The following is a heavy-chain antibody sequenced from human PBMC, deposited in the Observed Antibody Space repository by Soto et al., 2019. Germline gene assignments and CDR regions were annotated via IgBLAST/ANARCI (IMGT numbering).Heavy chain of an antibody. J-gene: IGHJ6*03. CDR3: AKGTYYYYMDV. Sequence: GGSLRLSCAASGFTFDDYAMHWVRQAPGKGLEWVSGISWNSGSIGYADSVKGRFTISRDNAKNSLYLQMNSLRAEDTALYYCAKGTYYYYMDVWGKGTTVTVSS. CDR1: GFTFDDYA. CDR2: ISWNSGSI. V-gene: IGHV3-9*01.